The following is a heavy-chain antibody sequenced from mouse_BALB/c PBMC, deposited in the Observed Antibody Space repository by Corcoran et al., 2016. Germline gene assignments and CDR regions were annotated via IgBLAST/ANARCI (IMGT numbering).Heavy chain of an antibody. D-gene: IGHD2-1*01. CDR2: IDPTNGNT. J-gene: IGHJ3*01. V-gene: IGHV14-3*02. CDR1: GFNIKDTY. Sequence: EVQLQQSGAELVKPGASVKLSCTASGFNIKDTYMHWVKQRPEQGLEGMGRIDPTNGNTKYDPKFQGKATITADTSSNTAYLQLSSLTSEDTAVYYCARSGNYVSWFAYWGQGTLVTVSA. CDR3: ARSGNYVSWFAY.